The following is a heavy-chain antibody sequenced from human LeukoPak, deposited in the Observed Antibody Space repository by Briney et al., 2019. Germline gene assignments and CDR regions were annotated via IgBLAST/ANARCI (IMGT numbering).Heavy chain of an antibody. D-gene: IGHD6-13*01. CDR2: LSYDGRNK. J-gene: IGHJ6*03. CDR1: GFIFSNYV. CDR3: ARGSIAATGSSKGYMDV. Sequence: PGGSLRLSCAASGFIFSNYVMHWVRQAPGKGLEWVAVLSYDGRNKYYADSLKGRFTISRDNSENTLYLQMNSLRGEDTAVYYCARGSIAATGSSKGYMDVWGKGTTVTVSS. V-gene: IGHV3-30*04.